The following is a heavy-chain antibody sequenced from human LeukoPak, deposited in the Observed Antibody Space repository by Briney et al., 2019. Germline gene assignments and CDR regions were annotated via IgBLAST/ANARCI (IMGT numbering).Heavy chain of an antibody. V-gene: IGHV4-39*01. J-gene: IGHJ5*02. D-gene: IGHD2-21*01. CDR1: GGSISSSSFY. CDR3: ARESFGGASYLDP. CDR2: VYYSRSRST. Sequence: SETLSLTCTVSGGSISSSSFYWGWIRQPPGMGLEWIGSVYYSRSRSTFYNPSLRSRLTISVDASQNQFSLKRRSVTAADTAVYFCARESFGGASYLDPWGQGTLVTVSS.